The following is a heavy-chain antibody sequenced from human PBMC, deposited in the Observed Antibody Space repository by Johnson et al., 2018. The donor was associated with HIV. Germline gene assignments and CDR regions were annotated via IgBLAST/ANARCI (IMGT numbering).Heavy chain of an antibody. CDR1: GFTFSDYY. Sequence: QVQLVESGGGVVQPGGSLSLSCAASGFTFSDYYMSWIRQAPGKGLEWVSYISSSGSTIYYADSVKGRFTISRDNAKKSQYLQMNSLRAEDSAVYYCAKWKYCSGDNCYSEFGVFDDAFDIWGQGTMVTVSS. J-gene: IGHJ3*02. V-gene: IGHV3-11*04. D-gene: IGHD2-15*01. CDR3: AKWKYCSGDNCYSEFGVFDDAFDI. CDR2: ISSSGSTI.